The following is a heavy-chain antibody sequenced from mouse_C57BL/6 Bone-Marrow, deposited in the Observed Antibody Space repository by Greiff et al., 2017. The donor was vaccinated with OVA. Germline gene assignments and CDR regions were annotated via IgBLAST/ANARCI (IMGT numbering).Heavy chain of an antibody. CDR2: ISSGSSTI. J-gene: IGHJ4*01. CDR1: GFTFSDYG. D-gene: IGHD4-1*01. CDR3: ARSELGRGVDY. Sequence: VQLKESGGGLVKPGGSLKLSCAASGFTFSDYGMHWVRQAPEKGLEWVAYISSGSSTIYYADTVKGRFTISRDNAKNTLFLQMTSLRSEDTAMYYCARSELGRGVDYWGQGTSVTVSS. V-gene: IGHV5-17*01.